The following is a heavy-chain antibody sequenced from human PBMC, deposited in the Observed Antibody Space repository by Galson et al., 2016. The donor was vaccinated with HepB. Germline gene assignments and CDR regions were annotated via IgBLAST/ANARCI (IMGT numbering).Heavy chain of an antibody. CDR3: ARGSSGSSGY. Sequence: LRLSCAASGFNFRTYAMSWVRQAPGKGLEWVSAISGRGGSTYYVDSVKGRFTISRDNSKNTLFLQMNNLRVEDTAVYYCARGSSGSSGYWGQGTLVTVSS. D-gene: IGHD6-6*01. J-gene: IGHJ4*02. CDR1: GFNFRTYA. V-gene: IGHV3-23*01. CDR2: ISGRGGST.